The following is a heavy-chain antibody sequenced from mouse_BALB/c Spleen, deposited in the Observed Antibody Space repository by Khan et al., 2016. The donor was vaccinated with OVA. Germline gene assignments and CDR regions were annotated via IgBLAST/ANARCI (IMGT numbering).Heavy chain of an antibody. D-gene: IGHD1-1*01. CDR3: ARLAYYYDSEGFAY. CDR1: GFTFSTYG. J-gene: IGHJ3*01. Sequence: EVELVESGGDVVKPGGSLKLSCAASGFTFSTYGMSWVRQTPDKRLEWVATVSTGGHYTYYPDTVKGRFTISRDNAKYTLDLQMSSLKSEDTAMFYCARLAYYYDSEGFAYWGQGTLVTVSA. V-gene: IGHV5-6*01. CDR2: VSTGGHYT.